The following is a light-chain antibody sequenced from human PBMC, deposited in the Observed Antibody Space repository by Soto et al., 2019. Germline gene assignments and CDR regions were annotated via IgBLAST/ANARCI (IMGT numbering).Light chain of an antibody. J-gene: IGKJ5*01. CDR1: QSVSSY. CDR2: DAS. CDR3: QQRSNGPPIT. Sequence: EIVLTPSPATLSLSPGARSTLSCRASQSVSSYLAWYQQKPGQAPRLLIYDASNRATGIPARFSGSGSGTDFTLTISSLEPEDFAVYYCQQRSNGPPITLGQGTRLEI. V-gene: IGKV3-11*01.